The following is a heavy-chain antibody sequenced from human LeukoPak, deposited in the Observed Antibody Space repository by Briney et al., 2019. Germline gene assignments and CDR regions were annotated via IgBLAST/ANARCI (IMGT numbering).Heavy chain of an antibody. CDR1: GFTFSSYA. D-gene: IGHD3-22*01. CDR2: VSVSGDST. Sequence: GGSLRLSCAASGFTFSSYAMTWVRQAPGKGLEWVSGVSVSGDSTFYADSVKGRFTVSRDNSKNTLYLQMNSLRAEDTAVYYCAKSLFYDSSGQAFDYWGQGTLVTVSS. V-gene: IGHV3-23*01. J-gene: IGHJ4*02. CDR3: AKSLFYDSSGQAFDY.